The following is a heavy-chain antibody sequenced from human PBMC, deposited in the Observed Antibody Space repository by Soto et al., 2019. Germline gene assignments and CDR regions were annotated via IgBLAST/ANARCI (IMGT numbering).Heavy chain of an antibody. CDR3: ARGDRQSGYSSSWVFDY. D-gene: IGHD6-13*01. V-gene: IGHV4-31*03. CDR1: GGSISSGGYY. CDR2: IYYSGST. Sequence: QVQLQESGPGLVKPSQTLSLTCTVSGGSISSGGYYWNWIRQHPGQGLEWIGYIYYSGSTYYNPSLRSRVTISADTSENQFSRKLSSVTAADTAVYFCARGDRQSGYSSSWVFDYWGQGTLVNVSS. J-gene: IGHJ4*02.